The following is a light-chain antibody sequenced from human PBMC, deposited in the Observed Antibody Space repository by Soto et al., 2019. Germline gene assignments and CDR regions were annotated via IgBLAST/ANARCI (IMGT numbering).Light chain of an antibody. CDR2: DVF. Sequence: QSVLTQDASVSGSPGQSITISCTGTSSDVGGYNYVSWYQHHPGKAPKLMIYDVFTRPSGVSNRFSGSKSGNTASLTISAPQAEDEADYYCTSWNSTSTYVFGSGTKVTVL. V-gene: IGLV2-14*03. CDR3: TSWNSTSTYV. CDR1: SSDVGGYNY. J-gene: IGLJ1*01.